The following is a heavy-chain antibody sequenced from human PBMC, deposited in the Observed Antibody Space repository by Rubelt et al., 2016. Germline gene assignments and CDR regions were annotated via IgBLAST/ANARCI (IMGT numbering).Heavy chain of an antibody. D-gene: IGHD2-15*01. V-gene: IGHV1-3*01. J-gene: IGHJ4*02. Sequence: QVQLVQSGAEVKKPGASVKVSCKASGYTFTSYAMHWVRQAPGQRLEWMGWINAGNGNTKYSQKFQGRAAIARDTAAMRAYMELSSLGSEDTAVYYCARGDIVVVVAASNPLDYWGQGTLVTVSS. CDR3: ARGDIVVVVAASNPLDY. CDR1: GYTFTSYA. CDR2: INAGNGNT.